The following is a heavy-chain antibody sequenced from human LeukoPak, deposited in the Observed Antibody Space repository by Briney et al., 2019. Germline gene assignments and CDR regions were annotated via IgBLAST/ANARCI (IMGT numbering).Heavy chain of an antibody. D-gene: IGHD6-13*01. J-gene: IGHJ6*03. CDR2: INWNGGST. CDR3: ARDNRIAAAGHRTYYYYMDV. CDR1: GFTFDDYG. Sequence: GGSLRLSCAASGFTFDDYGMSWVRQAPGKGLEWVSGINWNGGSTGYADSVKGRFTISRDNAKNSLYLQMNSLRAEDTALYYCARDNRIAAAGHRTYYYYMDVWGKGTTVTVS. V-gene: IGHV3-20*04.